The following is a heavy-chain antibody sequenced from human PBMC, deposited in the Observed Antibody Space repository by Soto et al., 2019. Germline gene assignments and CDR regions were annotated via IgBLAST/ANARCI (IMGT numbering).Heavy chain of an antibody. CDR1: GYTFTSYY. Sequence: GASVKVSCKASGYTFTSYYMHWVRQAPGQGLEWMGIINPSGGSTSYAQKFQGRVTMTRDTSTSTVYMELSSLRSEDTAVYYCARADGYCSSTSCQYFDYWGQGTLVTVSS. V-gene: IGHV1-46*01. J-gene: IGHJ4*02. CDR3: ARADGYCSSTSCQYFDY. D-gene: IGHD2-2*01. CDR2: INPSGGST.